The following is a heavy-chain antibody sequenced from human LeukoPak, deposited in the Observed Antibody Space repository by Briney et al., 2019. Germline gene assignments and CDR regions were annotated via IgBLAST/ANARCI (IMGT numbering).Heavy chain of an antibody. D-gene: IGHD2-2*02. CDR1: GYTFTGYY. J-gene: IGHJ6*03. Sequence: GASVKVSCKASGYTFTGYYMHWVRQAPGQGLEWMGWINPNSGGTNYAQKFQGRVTMTRDTSISTAYMELSRLRSDDTAVYYCARSGSVVPAAITRRYYYMGVWGKGTTVTISS. CDR3: ARSGSVVPAAITRRYYYMGV. V-gene: IGHV1-2*02. CDR2: INPNSGGT.